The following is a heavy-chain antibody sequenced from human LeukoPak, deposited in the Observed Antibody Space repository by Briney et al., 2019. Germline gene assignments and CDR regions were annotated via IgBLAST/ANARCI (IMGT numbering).Heavy chain of an antibody. V-gene: IGHV4-59*08. CDR3: AKTVAGYWYFDL. D-gene: IGHD6-19*01. J-gene: IGHJ2*01. CDR2: IYYSGST. Sequence: NPSETLSLTCTVSGGSISHYFWSWIRQPPGKALEWIGYIYYSGSTNYNPSLKSRVTISVDTSKNQFSLKLSSVTAADTAVYYCAKTVAGYWYFDLWGRGTLVTVSS. CDR1: GGSISHYF.